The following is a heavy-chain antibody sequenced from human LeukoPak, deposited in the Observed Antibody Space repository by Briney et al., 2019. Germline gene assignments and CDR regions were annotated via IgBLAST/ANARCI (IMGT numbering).Heavy chain of an antibody. CDR3: ATDSPSIYYRXXXFDI. J-gene: IGHJ3*02. CDR2: ISFSSTTI. CDR1: GFTFSSYS. Sequence: GGSLRLSCAASGFTFSSYSINWVRQAPGKGLEWISYISFSSTTIYYADSVKGRFTISRDNAKNSLYLQMNSLRAEDTAMYYCATDSPSIYYRXXXFDIXXXGTMVTV. V-gene: IGHV3-48*01. D-gene: IGHD3-22*01.